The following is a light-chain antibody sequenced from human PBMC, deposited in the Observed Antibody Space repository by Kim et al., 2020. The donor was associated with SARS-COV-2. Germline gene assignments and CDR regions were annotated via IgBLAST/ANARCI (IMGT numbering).Light chain of an antibody. V-gene: IGLV10-54*01. CDR1: SNNVGDQG. CDR2: RNN. J-gene: IGLJ3*02. CDR3: SAWDSGLSAWV. Sequence: QAGLTQPPSMSKGLRQTATLTCTGNSNNVGDQGAAWLQQHQGHPPKLLSYRNNNRPSGISERLSASRSGNTASLTITGLQPEDEADYYCSAWDSGLSAWVFGGGTQLTVL.